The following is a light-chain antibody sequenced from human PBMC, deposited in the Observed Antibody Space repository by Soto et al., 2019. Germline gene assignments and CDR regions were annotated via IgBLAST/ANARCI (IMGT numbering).Light chain of an antibody. CDR3: QQRYNWPPFT. CDR2: DAS. J-gene: IGKJ2*01. Sequence: EIVLTQSPATLSLSPGERATLSCRASQSVSSYLAWYQQKPGQAPRLLIFDASTRVTGIPARFSGSGSGTDFSLTISSLEPEDFAVYYCQQRYNWPPFTFGQGTKLEIK. CDR1: QSVSSY. V-gene: IGKV3-11*01.